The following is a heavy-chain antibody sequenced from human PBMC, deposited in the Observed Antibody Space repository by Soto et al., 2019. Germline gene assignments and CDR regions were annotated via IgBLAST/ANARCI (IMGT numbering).Heavy chain of an antibody. CDR2: MNQDGSEK. V-gene: IGHV3-7*03. J-gene: IGHJ4*02. Sequence: GGSLRLSCAASGFTFSNSWMTWVRQAPGKGLEWVANMNQDGSEKYYEDSVEGRFTISRDNAKNSLSLQMNSLRAEDTAVYFCARDNRGTFDYWGQGALVTVSS. CDR3: ARDNRGTFDY. D-gene: IGHD7-27*01. CDR1: GFTFSNSW.